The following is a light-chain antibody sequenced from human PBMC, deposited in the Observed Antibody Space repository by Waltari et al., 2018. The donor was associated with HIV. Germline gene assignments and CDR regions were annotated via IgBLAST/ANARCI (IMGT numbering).Light chain of an antibody. CDR1: ENIRDY. CDR2: SAS. J-gene: IGKJ1*01. CDR3: QQNYNMPPT. Sequence: DIQMTQSPSSLSASVGDRVPIPCRASENIRDYVNWYQQRPGKAPKLLMYSASSLLRGVPSRFSGSGSGTDFTLTITNLQPEDVATYSCQQNYNMPPTFGQGTRLEV. V-gene: IGKV1-39*01.